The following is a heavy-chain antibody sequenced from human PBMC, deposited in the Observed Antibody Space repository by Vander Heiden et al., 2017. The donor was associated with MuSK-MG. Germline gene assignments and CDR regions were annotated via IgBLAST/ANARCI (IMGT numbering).Heavy chain of an antibody. CDR2: ISWNSGSI. Sequence: EVQLVESGGGWVQPGRSLRLSCAASGFPFDDYAMHWVRQDPGKGLECVSGISWNSGSIGYADSVKGRFTISRDNAKNSLYLQMNSLRAEDTALYYCAKDGGAVAGTGPFDYWGQGTLVTVSS. V-gene: IGHV3-9*01. CDR3: AKDGGAVAGTGPFDY. D-gene: IGHD6-19*01. CDR1: GFPFDDYA. J-gene: IGHJ4*02.